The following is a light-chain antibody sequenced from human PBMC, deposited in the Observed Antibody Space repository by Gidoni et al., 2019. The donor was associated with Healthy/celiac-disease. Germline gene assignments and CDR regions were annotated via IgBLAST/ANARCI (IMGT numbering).Light chain of an antibody. J-gene: IGKJ5*01. CDR2: DAS. Sequence: DIQMTQSPSSLSASVGDRVTITCQASQDMSNYLNWYQQKPGKATKLLIYDASNLETGVPSRFSGSGSGTDFTFTISSLQPEDIATYYCQQYDNLPRGITFGQGTRLEIK. CDR1: QDMSNY. V-gene: IGKV1-33*01. CDR3: QQYDNLPRGIT.